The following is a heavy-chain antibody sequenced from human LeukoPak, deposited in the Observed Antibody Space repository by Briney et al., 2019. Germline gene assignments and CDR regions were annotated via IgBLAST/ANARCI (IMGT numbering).Heavy chain of an antibody. D-gene: IGHD3-10*02. V-gene: IGHV3-48*03. CDR3: AELGITMIGGV. J-gene: IGHJ6*04. CDR1: GFTFSLTY. Sequence: GGSLRLSCAASGFTFSLTYMAWVRQAPGKGLEWVSYISSSGSTIYYADSVKGRFTISRDNAKNSLYLQMNSLRAEDTAVYYCAELGITMIGGVWGKGTTVTISS. CDR2: ISSSGSTI.